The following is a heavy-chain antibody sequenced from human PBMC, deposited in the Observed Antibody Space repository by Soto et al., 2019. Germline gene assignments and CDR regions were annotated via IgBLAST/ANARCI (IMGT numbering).Heavy chain of an antibody. V-gene: IGHV1-69*02. Sequence: QVQVVQSGAEVKKPGSSVKVSCKASGGTFGSYTVNWVRQAPGQGLEWMGRIIPIVGKINYSQKFHGRVTITADTATSTAYMEMTSLRSEDTAVYFCACGYSSSSELWGQGTLVTVSS. CDR1: GGTFGSYT. J-gene: IGHJ4*02. CDR3: ACGYSSSSEL. CDR2: IIPIVGKI. D-gene: IGHD6-6*01.